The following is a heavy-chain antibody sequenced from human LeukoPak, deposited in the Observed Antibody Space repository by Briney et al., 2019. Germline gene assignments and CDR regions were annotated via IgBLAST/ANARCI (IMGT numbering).Heavy chain of an antibody. V-gene: IGHV3-30*18. CDR3: AKTMWPTGGGETFNY. Sequence: GGSLRLSCAASGFTFTTYPMHWVRQAPGKGLEWVAVISHDESYIYYADSVKGRFTISRDTSKNTLYLQMNDMRAEDTSIYYCAKTMWPTGGGETFNYWGQGTLVTVSS. D-gene: IGHD3-16*01. J-gene: IGHJ4*02. CDR2: ISHDESYI. CDR1: GFTFTTYP.